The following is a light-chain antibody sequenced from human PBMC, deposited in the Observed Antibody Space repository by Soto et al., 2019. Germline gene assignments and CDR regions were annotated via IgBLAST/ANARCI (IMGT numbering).Light chain of an antibody. V-gene: IGLV2-8*01. Sequence: QSALTQPASASGSPGQSVTISCTGTSSDIGVYNYVSWYQQHPGKAPKLMIYEVSKRPSGVPDRFSGSKSGNTASLTVSGLQAEDEADYCCSSYAGSNNLYVFGTGTRSPS. J-gene: IGLJ1*01. CDR1: SSDIGVYNY. CDR3: SSYAGSNNLYV. CDR2: EVS.